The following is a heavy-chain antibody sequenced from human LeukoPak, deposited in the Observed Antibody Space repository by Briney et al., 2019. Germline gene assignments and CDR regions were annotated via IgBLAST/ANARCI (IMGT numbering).Heavy chain of an antibody. D-gene: IGHD6-13*01. V-gene: IGHV1-18*01. CDR2: ISGYNGNT. Sequence: GASVKVSFKTSGLTFTIYGISWVRQAPGQGLEWVGWISGYNGNTNYAQKFRGRLTMTIDTSTTTAYMELRSLRSDDTAVYYCAKDRSSSAREDWGQGTLVTVSS. CDR1: GLTFTIYG. J-gene: IGHJ4*02. CDR3: AKDRSSSARED.